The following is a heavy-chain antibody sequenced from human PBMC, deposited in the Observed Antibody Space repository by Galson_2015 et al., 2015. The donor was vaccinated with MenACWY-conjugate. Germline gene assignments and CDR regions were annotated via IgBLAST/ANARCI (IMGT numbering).Heavy chain of an antibody. D-gene: IGHD6-13*01. V-gene: IGHV3-48*03. CDR2: ISSTGNTI. Sequence: SLRLSCAASGFTFSSYEMNWVRQAPGKGLEWISYISSTGNTIYYTDSVKGRFTISRDNAKNSLYLQMNILRVEDTVIYYCARGYGTSGNRPSDHWGQGTLVTVSS. J-gene: IGHJ4*02. CDR1: GFTFSSYE. CDR3: ARGYGTSGNRPSDH.